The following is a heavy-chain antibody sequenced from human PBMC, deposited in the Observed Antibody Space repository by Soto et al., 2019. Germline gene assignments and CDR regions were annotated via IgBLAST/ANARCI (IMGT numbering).Heavy chain of an antibody. D-gene: IGHD6-19*01. CDR2: KYYSGST. J-gene: IGHJ4*02. Sequence: SETLSLTCTVSGGSISSYYWSWIRQPPGKGLEWIGYKYYSGSTNYNTSLKSRITISIDTSKNQFSLKMNSVTAADTAVYYCASRRGIAVAGPRIDYWGQGTLVTVSS. V-gene: IGHV4-59*12. CDR1: GGSISSYY. CDR3: ASRRGIAVAGPRIDY.